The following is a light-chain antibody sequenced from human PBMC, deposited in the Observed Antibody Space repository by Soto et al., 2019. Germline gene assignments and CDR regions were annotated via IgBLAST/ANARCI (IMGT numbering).Light chain of an antibody. Sequence: DLVMTQSPLSLPVTPGEPASISCRSSPSLLNRNGQNCLDWYLQKPGQSPQLLIHMGSIRASGVPDRFSGRGSGTYFTRTISRVEAEDVGVYYCMQALESPPTFGGGTKVEIK. J-gene: IGKJ4*01. CDR1: PSLLNRNGQNC. CDR2: MGS. CDR3: MQALESPPT. V-gene: IGKV2-28*01.